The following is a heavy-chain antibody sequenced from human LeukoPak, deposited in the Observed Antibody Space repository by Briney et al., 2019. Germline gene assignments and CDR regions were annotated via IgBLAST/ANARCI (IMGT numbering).Heavy chain of an antibody. CDR1: GYTSTGYY. CDR2: INPNSGGT. Sequence: ASVKVSCKASGYTSTGYYMHWVRQAPGQGLEWMGWINPNSGGTNYAQKFQGRVTMTRDTSISTAYMELSRLRSDDTAVYYCARVLAVAGTVNHYYGMDVWGQGTTVTVSS. J-gene: IGHJ6*02. V-gene: IGHV1-2*02. CDR3: ARVLAVAGTVNHYYGMDV. D-gene: IGHD6-19*01.